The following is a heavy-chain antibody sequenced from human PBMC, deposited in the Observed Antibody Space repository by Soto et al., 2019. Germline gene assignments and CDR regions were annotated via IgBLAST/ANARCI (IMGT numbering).Heavy chain of an antibody. V-gene: IGHV4-30-2*01. J-gene: IGHJ4*02. CDR2: ISHSGST. D-gene: IGHD6-19*01. Sequence: QLQLQESGSGLVKPSQTLSLTCAVSGGSISSGGHSWSWIRQPPGKGLEWIGYISHSGSTYYNPSLKRRIPLXVDRSKNQFSLKLSSVTAADTAVYYCARGGLLPDYWGQGTLVTVSS. CDR1: GGSISSGGHS. CDR3: ARGGLLPDY.